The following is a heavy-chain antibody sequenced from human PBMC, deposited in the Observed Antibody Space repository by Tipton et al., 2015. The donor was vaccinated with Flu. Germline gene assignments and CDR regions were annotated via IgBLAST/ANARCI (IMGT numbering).Heavy chain of an antibody. V-gene: IGHV4-59*08. J-gene: IGHJ4*02. CDR2: IYYSGST. Sequence: TLSLTCTVSGGSISSYYWSWIRQPPGKGLEWIGYIYYSGSTNYNPALKSRVTISVDTAKNQFSLKLSSVTAAGTAVYYCARLGGSSGWYEGGYYFDYWGQGTLVTVSS. CDR3: ARLGGSSGWYEGGYYFDY. D-gene: IGHD6-19*01. CDR1: GGSISSYY.